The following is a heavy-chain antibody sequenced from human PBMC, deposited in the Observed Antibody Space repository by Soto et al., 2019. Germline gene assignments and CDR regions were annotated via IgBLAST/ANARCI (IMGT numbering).Heavy chain of an antibody. CDR2: INPSGGST. D-gene: IGHD6-13*01. CDR3: ARVASIAAAGSGALDY. CDR1: GYTFTSYY. J-gene: IGHJ4*02. Sequence: ASVKVSCKASGYTFTSYYMHWVRQAPGQGLEWMGIINPSGGSTSYAQKFQGRVTMTRDTSTSTVYMELSSLRSEDTAVYYCARVASIAAAGSGALDYWGQGTLVTVSS. V-gene: IGHV1-46*01.